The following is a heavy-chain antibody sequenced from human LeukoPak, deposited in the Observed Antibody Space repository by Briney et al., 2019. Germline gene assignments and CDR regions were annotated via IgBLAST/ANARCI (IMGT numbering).Heavy chain of an antibody. CDR2: INPNSGGT. V-gene: IGHV1-2*02. Sequence: ASVKVSCKASGYTFTGYYMHWVRQAPGQGLEWMGWINPNSGGTNYAQKFQGRVTMTRDTSISTAYMELSRLRSDDTAVYYCAREGYSSSPPIDYWGQGTLVTVSS. CDR1: GYTFTGYY. J-gene: IGHJ4*02. CDR3: AREGYSSSPPIDY. D-gene: IGHD6-13*01.